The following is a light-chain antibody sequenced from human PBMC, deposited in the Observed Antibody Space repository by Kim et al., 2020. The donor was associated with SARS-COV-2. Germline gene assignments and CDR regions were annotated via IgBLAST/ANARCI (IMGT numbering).Light chain of an antibody. CDR1: QSVSSN. J-gene: IGKJ1*01. Sequence: EIVMTQSPATLSVSPGERATLSCRASQSVSSNLAWYQHKPGQAPRLLISGASTRATGVPARFSGSGSGTEFTLTITSLQAEDSAVYYCQQYYSWRPWTFGQGTKVDIK. CDR3: QQYYSWRPWT. V-gene: IGKV3-15*01. CDR2: GAS.